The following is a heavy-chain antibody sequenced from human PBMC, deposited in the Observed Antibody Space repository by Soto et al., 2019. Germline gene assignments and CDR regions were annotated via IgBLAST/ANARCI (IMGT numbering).Heavy chain of an antibody. CDR2: VYYSGAT. J-gene: IGHJ4*02. D-gene: IGHD3-16*01. CDR3: ARDKDLQPTVWGF. CDR1: GDSMATGGHY. Sequence: SETLSLTCSVSGDSMATGGHYYNWIRQVPGKGLEWIGYVYYSGATHYNPSLRARATISRDTSKNQFSLRLISVTAADTALYYCARDKDLQPTVWGFWGQGIQVTAPQ. V-gene: IGHV4-31*03.